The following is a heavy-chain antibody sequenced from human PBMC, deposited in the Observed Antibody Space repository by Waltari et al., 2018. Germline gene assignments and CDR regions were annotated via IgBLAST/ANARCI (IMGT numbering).Heavy chain of an antibody. CDR1: GFTFSSSG. Sequence: QVQLVESGGGVVQPGRSLRLSCAASGFTFSSSGMHWVRQAPGKGLEWVAVIWYDGSNKYYADSVKGRFTISRDNSKNTLYLQMNSLRAEDTAVYYCAKDRGTDYAFDIWGQGTMVTVSS. CDR3: AKDRGTDYAFDI. J-gene: IGHJ3*02. CDR2: IWYDGSNK. V-gene: IGHV3-33*06. D-gene: IGHD3-16*01.